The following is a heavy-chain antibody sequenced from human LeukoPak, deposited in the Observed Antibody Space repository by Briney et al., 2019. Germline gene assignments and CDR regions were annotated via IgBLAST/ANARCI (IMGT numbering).Heavy chain of an antibody. CDR1: GFTFSNYA. CDR2: ISTSSDST. Sequence: GGSLRLSCVMSGFTFSNYAMNWVRQAPGKGLEWVSDISTSSDSTYHIESVRGRFTISRDNSKNTLYLQMNSLRVDDTAVYYCASGLYGGVFDDWGQGTLVIVSS. J-gene: IGHJ4*02. CDR3: ASGLYGGVFDD. D-gene: IGHD4/OR15-4a*01. V-gene: IGHV3-23*01.